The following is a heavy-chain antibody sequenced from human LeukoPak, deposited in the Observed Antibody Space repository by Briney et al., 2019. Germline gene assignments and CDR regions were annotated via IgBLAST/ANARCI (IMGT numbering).Heavy chain of an antibody. Sequence: GGSLSLSFAASGFTFDTYAMTWGRQAPGKGLEWVSGLSGSGATTYYAASVKGRFTISRDNSKNTLYLQMNSLRAEDTAVYYCAKATAYNSYYFDCWGQGTLVTVSS. D-gene: IGHD5-24*01. CDR2: LSGSGATT. V-gene: IGHV3-23*01. CDR3: AKATAYNSYYFDC. J-gene: IGHJ4*02. CDR1: GFTFDTYA.